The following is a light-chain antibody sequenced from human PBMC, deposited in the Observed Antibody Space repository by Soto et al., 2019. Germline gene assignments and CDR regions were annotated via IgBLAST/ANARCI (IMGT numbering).Light chain of an antibody. J-gene: IGLJ2*01. CDR3: ATWDNLLSAGL. V-gene: IGLV1-51*01. CDR1: PSNIGNNF. Sequence: QSVLTQPPSVSATPGQKVPISCSGGPSNIGNNFVSWYQRLPGTAPRVIIYDNYERPSGIPDRFSRSKSGTSATLDITGLQTGDEADYYCATWDNLLSAGLFGGGTKLTVL. CDR2: DNY.